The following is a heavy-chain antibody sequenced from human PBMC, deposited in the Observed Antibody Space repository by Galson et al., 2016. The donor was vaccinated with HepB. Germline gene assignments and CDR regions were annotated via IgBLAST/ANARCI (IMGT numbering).Heavy chain of an antibody. V-gene: IGHV4-4*01. CDR1: GGSISSNNW. CDR2: LSQSGRT. Sequence: ETLSLTCAVSGGSISSNNWWSWLRQSSDKGLEWIGELSQSGRTNYNPSLKSRVTMSVDKSKNQCSLNLTSVTAADTAVYCCAETAWCYAGVCSTFGVWGQGILLTISS. J-gene: IGHJ3*01. CDR3: AETAWCYAGVCSTFGV. D-gene: IGHD2-21*02.